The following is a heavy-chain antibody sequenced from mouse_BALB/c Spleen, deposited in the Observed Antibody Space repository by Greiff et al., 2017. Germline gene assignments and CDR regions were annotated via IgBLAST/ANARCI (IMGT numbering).Heavy chain of an antibody. J-gene: IGHJ4*01. CDR1: GFSLTSYG. CDR3: ARHGNPYYAMDY. V-gene: IGHV2-6-2*01. D-gene: IGHD2-1*01. CDR2: IWSDGST. Sequence: VQVVESGPDLVAPSQSLSITCTVSGFSLTSYGVHWVRQPPGKGLEWLVVIWSDGSTTYNSALKSRLSISKDNSKSQVFLKMNSLQTDDTAMYYCARHGNPYYAMDYWGQGTSVTVSS.